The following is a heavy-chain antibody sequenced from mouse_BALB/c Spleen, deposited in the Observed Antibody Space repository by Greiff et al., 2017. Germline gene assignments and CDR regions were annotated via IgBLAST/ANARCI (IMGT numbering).Heavy chain of an antibody. CDR2: ISSGGSYT. CDR1: GFTFSSYT. CDR3: TRDTYSFDY. D-gene: IGHD5-1*01. Sequence: EVQLVESGGGLVKPGGSLKLSCAASGFTFSSYTMSWVRQTPEQRLEWVATISSGGSYTYYPDSVKGRFTISRDNAKNTLYLQMSSLKSEDTAMYYCTRDTYSFDYWGQGTTLTVSS. J-gene: IGHJ2*01. V-gene: IGHV5-6-4*01.